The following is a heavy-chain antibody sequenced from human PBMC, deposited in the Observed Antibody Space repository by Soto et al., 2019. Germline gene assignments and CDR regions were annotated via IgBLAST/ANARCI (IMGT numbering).Heavy chain of an antibody. CDR3: ARLGVYTAMGKNYFDY. Sequence: SETLSLTCAVYGGSFSGYYWSWIRQPPGKGLEWIGEINHSGSTNYNPSLKSRVTISVDTSKNQFSLKLSSVTAADTAVYYCARLGVYTAMGKNYFDYWGQGTLVTVSS. CDR1: GGSFSGYY. CDR2: INHSGST. D-gene: IGHD5-18*01. V-gene: IGHV4-34*01. J-gene: IGHJ4*02.